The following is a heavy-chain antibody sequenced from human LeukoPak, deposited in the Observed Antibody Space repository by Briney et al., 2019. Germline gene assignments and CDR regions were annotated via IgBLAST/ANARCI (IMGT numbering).Heavy chain of an antibody. CDR1: GFTFSSYA. V-gene: IGHV3-23*01. J-gene: IGHJ5*02. D-gene: IGHD3-22*01. CDR3: AKDQGQTYYYDSSGYS. Sequence: GGSLRLSCAASGFTFSSYAMSWVRQAPGKGLEWVSAISGSGGSAYYADSVKGRFTISRDNSKNTLYLQMNSLRAEDTAVYYCAKDQGQTYYYDSSGYSWGQGTLVTVSS. CDR2: ISGSGGSA.